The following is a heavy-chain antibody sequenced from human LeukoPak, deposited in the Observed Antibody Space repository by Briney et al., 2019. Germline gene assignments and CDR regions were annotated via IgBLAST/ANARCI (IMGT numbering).Heavy chain of an antibody. CDR2: IWYDGSNK. Sequence: GGSLRLSCAASGFTFSSYGMHWVRQAPGKGLEWVAVIWYDGSNKYYADSVKGRFTISRDNSKNTLYLQMNSLRAEDTAVYYCARESSGPQDDYYYYYMDVWGKGTTVTVSS. V-gene: IGHV3-33*01. D-gene: IGHD3-10*01. CDR3: ARESSGPQDDYYYYYMDV. J-gene: IGHJ6*03. CDR1: GFTFSSYG.